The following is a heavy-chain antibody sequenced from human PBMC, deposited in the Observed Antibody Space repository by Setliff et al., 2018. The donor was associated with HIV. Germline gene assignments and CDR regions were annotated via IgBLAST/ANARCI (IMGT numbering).Heavy chain of an antibody. CDR3: AKDIYPLVDIAIPDV. Sequence: LRLSCAASGFTFDDYTMHWVRQAPGKGLEWVSLISWDGDSTYYADSVKGRFTISRDNSKNSLYLQMNSLRTEDTALYYCAKDIYPLVDIAIPDVWGQGTTVTVSS. D-gene: IGHD5-18*01. V-gene: IGHV3-43*01. CDR1: GFTFDDYT. CDR2: ISWDGDST. J-gene: IGHJ6*02.